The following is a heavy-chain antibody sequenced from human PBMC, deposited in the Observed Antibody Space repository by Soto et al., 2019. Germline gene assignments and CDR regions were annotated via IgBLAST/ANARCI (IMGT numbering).Heavy chain of an antibody. CDR2: MNPNSGNT. Sequence: ASVKVSCKASGYTFTSYDINWVRQATGQGLEWMGWMNPNSGNTGYAQKFQGRVTMTRNTSISTAYMELSSLRSEDTAVYYCARILSIGYDLAYAFDIWGQGTMVTVSS. D-gene: IGHD5-12*01. CDR1: GYTFTSYD. V-gene: IGHV1-8*01. CDR3: ARILSIGYDLAYAFDI. J-gene: IGHJ3*02.